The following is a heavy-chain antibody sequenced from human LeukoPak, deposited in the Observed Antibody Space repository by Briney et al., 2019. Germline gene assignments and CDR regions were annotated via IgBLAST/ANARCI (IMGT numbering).Heavy chain of an antibody. CDR3: ASRFNSGSYFYY. CDR1: GGSFSGYY. V-gene: IGHV4-34*01. D-gene: IGHD1-26*01. Sequence: SETLSLTCAVYGGSFSGYYWSWIRQPPGKGLEWIGEIYHSGSTNYNPSLKSRVTISVDTSKNQFSLKLSSVTAADTAVYYCASRFNSGSYFYYWGQGTLVTVSS. J-gene: IGHJ4*02. CDR2: IYHSGST.